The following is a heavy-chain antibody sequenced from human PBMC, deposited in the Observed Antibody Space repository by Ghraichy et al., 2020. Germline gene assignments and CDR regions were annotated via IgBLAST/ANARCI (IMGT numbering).Heavy chain of an antibody. CDR1: GFTFSSYA. Sequence: LSLTCAGSGFTFSSYAMSWVRQAPGKGLEWVSGTTGSGDRTYDADAVKGRFTISRDNSKNTLYLQMNSLRAEDTAVYYCATVKTYSDGSGYQDSYDIWGQGTVVTVSS. V-gene: IGHV3-23*01. CDR2: TTGSGDRT. D-gene: IGHD3-22*01. CDR3: ATVKTYSDGSGYQDSYDI. J-gene: IGHJ3*02.